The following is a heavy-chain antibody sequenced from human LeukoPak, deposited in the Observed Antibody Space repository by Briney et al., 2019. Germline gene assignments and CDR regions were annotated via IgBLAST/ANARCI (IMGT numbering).Heavy chain of an antibody. V-gene: IGHV3-30-3*01. CDR1: GFTFSSYA. Sequence: PGGSLRLSCAASGFTFSSYAMHWVRQAPGKGLEWVAVISYDGSNKYYADSVKGRFTISRDNSKNTLYLQMNSLRAEDTAVYYCARVASWSAAAGTERDFYYMDVWGKGTTVTVSS. CDR2: ISYDGSNK. D-gene: IGHD6-13*01. CDR3: ARVASWSAAAGTERDFYYMDV. J-gene: IGHJ6*03.